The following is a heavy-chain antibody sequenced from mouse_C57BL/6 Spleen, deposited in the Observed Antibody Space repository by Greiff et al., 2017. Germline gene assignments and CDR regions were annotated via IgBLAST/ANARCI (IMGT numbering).Heavy chain of an antibody. CDR2: IYPRSGNT. CDR3: ARGSNSYSMDY. J-gene: IGHJ4*01. D-gene: IGHD2-5*01. CDR1: GYTFTSYG. V-gene: IGHV1-81*01. Sequence: VQLQQSGAELARPGASVKLSCKASGYTFTSYGISWVKQRTGQGLEWIGEIYPRSGNTYYNEKFKGKATLTADKSSSTAYMALRSLTSEDSAVYFCARGSNSYSMDYWGQGTSVTVSS.